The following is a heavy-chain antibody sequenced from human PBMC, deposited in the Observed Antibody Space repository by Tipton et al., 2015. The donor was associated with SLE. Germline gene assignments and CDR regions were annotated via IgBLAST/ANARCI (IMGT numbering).Heavy chain of an antibody. CDR1: GYSISSGYY. V-gene: IGHV4-38-2*01. J-gene: IGHJ4*02. CDR3: ARGLSIAAAGPFGY. CDR2: IYHSGST. Sequence: GLVKPSETLSLTCAVSGYSISSGYYWGWIRQPPGKGLEWIGSIYHSGSTYYNPSLKSRVTISVDTSKNQFSLKLSSVTAADTAVYYCARGLSIAAAGPFGYWGQGTLVTVSS. D-gene: IGHD6-13*01.